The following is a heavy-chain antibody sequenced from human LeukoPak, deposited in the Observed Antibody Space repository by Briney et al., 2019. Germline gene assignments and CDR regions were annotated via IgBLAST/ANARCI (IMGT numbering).Heavy chain of an antibody. CDR3: APQTMILVL. CDR1: GCTFSTHW. J-gene: IGHJ4*02. Sequence: GGSLRLSCVASGCTFSTHWVSWVRQAPGKGLEWVANIKVDGSKTDYVDSVKGRFTISRDNAKNSVFLQMNSLRAEDTAIYYCAPQTMILVLGGQGTLVTVSS. CDR2: IKVDGSKT. V-gene: IGHV3-7*01. D-gene: IGHD3-22*01.